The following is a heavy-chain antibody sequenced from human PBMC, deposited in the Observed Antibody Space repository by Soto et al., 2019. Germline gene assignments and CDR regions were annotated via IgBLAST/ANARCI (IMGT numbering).Heavy chain of an antibody. Sequence: ASVKVSFKASGYTFTSYGISWVRQAPVQGLEWMGWISAYNGNTNYAQKLEGRVTMTTDTSTSTAYMELRSLRSDDTAVYYCARDAAAYGMDVWGQGTTVTVSS. CDR2: ISAYNGNT. J-gene: IGHJ6*02. CDR1: GYTFTSYG. D-gene: IGHD6-13*01. V-gene: IGHV1-18*01. CDR3: ARDAAAYGMDV.